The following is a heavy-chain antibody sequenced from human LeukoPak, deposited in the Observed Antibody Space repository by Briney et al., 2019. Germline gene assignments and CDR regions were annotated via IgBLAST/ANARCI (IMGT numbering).Heavy chain of an antibody. J-gene: IGHJ5*02. D-gene: IGHD6-19*01. CDR2: ISGGGERT. CDR1: GIVFSNTA. Sequence: GGSLRPSCAASGIVFSNTAMNWARQSPGRGLEWVSAISGGGERTFYAYSVKGRFSISRDNAKNMLYLQMNSLRADDTAIYYCGKDGGQYSSGPEFDPRGQGALVTVSS. CDR3: GKDGGQYSSGPEFDP. V-gene: IGHV3-23*01.